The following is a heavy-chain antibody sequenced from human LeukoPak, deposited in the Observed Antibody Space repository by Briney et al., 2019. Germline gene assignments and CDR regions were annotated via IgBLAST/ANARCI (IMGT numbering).Heavy chain of an antibody. CDR3: AREGQWPIFDY. J-gene: IGHJ4*02. CDR1: GGSISSSSDY. Sequence: KPSETLSLTCTVSGGSISSSSDYRGWIRQPPGKGLEWIGSIYFSGSTYYNPSLKSRVTISVDTSKNQFSLKLSSVTAADTAVYYCAREGQWPIFDYWGQGTLATVSS. CDR2: IYFSGST. V-gene: IGHV4-39*02. D-gene: IGHD6-19*01.